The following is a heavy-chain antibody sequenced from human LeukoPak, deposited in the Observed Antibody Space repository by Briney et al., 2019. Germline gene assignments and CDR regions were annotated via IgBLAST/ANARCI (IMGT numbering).Heavy chain of an antibody. CDR2: IRYDGSNK. D-gene: IGHD3-10*01. CDR1: GFTFSSYS. Sequence: GGSLRLSCAASGFTFSSYSMHWVRQAPGKGLEWVAFIRYDGSNKYYADSVKGRFTISRDNSKNTLYLQMNSLRAEDTAVYYCAKDLTREYYFDYWGQGTLVTVSS. J-gene: IGHJ4*02. V-gene: IGHV3-30*02. CDR3: AKDLTREYYFDY.